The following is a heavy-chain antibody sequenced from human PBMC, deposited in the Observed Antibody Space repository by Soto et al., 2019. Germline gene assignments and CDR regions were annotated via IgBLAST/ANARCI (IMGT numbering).Heavy chain of an antibody. J-gene: IGHJ4*02. CDR3: AGGVTRIYGDATGY. CDR1: GYTFTSYD. Sequence: QVQLVQSGAEVKKPGASVKVSCKASGYTFTSYDINWVRQATGQGLEWMGWMNPNSGNTGYAQKFQGRVTMTRNTSISKRYMELSSLRSEGTAVYYCAGGVTRIYGDATGYWGQGTLVTVSS. D-gene: IGHD4-17*01. V-gene: IGHV1-8*01. CDR2: MNPNSGNT.